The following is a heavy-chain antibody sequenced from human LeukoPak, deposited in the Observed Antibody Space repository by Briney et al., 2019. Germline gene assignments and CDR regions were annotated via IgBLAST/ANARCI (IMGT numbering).Heavy chain of an antibody. D-gene: IGHD5-18*01. CDR1: GYTFTSYG. CDR2: ISAYNGNI. CDR3: ARISGRYVDTAMVTDY. Sequence: GASVKVSCKASGYTFTSYGISWVRRAPGQGLEWMGWISAYNGNINYAQKLQGRVTMTTDTSTSTAYMELRSLRSDDTAVYYCARISGRYVDTAMVTDYWGQGTLVTVSS. V-gene: IGHV1-18*01. J-gene: IGHJ4*02.